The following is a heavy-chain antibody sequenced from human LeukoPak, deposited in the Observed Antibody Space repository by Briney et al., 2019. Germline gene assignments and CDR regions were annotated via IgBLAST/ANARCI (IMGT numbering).Heavy chain of an antibody. CDR1: GVTFSSDDKC. D-gene: IGHD2-21*02. Sequence: SETLTLTCNVSGVTFSSDDKCWIRIAQPPGKDLEWIGYIYYSGSTYYNPSLKSRLTISVDTSENQFSLHLTSVTAADTAVYFCARVTRWAGLDFWGQGTLVTVSS. CDR3: ARVTRWAGLDF. J-gene: IGHJ4*02. V-gene: IGHV4-30-4*08. CDR2: IYYSGST.